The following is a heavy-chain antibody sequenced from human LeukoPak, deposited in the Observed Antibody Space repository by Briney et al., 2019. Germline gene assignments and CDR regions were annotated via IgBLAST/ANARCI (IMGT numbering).Heavy chain of an antibody. CDR3: ARGSYYDSPYYFDY. J-gene: IGHJ4*02. V-gene: IGHV4-30-4*08. Sequence: SETLSLTCTVSGGSISSGDYYWSWIRQPPGKGLEWIGYIYYSGGTYYNPSLKSRVTISVDTSKNQFSLKLSSVTAADTAVYYCARGSYYDSPYYFDYWGQGTLVTVSS. CDR1: GGSISSGDYY. D-gene: IGHD3-22*01. CDR2: IYYSGGT.